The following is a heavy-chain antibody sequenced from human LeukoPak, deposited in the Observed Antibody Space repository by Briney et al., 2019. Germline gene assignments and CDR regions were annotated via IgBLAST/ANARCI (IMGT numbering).Heavy chain of an antibody. Sequence: GGSLRLSCAASGFTFSDYDMHWVRQATGKGLEWVSAIGTAGDTYYTGSVEGRFTISRENAKNSLYLQMNSLRAGDTAVYYCARVAKERVGGVYYFDYWGQETLVTVSS. CDR3: ARVAKERVGGVYYFDY. CDR1: GFTFSDYD. V-gene: IGHV3-13*01. J-gene: IGHJ4*02. D-gene: IGHD1-1*01. CDR2: IGTAGDT.